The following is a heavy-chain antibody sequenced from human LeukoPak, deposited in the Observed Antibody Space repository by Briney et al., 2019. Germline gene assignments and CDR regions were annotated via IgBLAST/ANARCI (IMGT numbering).Heavy chain of an antibody. Sequence: GGSLRLSCAASGFTFSDYYMSWIRQAPGKGLEWVSYISSSGSTIYYADSVKGRFTISRDNAKNSLYLQMNSLRAEDTAVYYCARDGLDYYGSGVPEYFQHWGQGTLVTVSS. CDR1: GFTFSDYY. V-gene: IGHV3-11*01. CDR3: ARDGLDYYGSGVPEYFQH. CDR2: ISSSGSTI. J-gene: IGHJ1*01. D-gene: IGHD3-10*01.